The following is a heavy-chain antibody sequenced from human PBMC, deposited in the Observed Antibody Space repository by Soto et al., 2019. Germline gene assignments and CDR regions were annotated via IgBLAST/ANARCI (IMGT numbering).Heavy chain of an antibody. CDR1: GFPLSTSGVG. CDR2: VFWDDDK. V-gene: IGHV2-5*02. J-gene: IGHJ4*02. D-gene: IGHD1-26*01. CDR3: AHRSATDLGAFGL. Sequence: QITLRESGPTLVKPTQTLTLTCTFSGFPLSTSGVGVGWIRQPPGKALELVALVFWDDDKRYSTLLENRVTITKDTSKNQVVLTMTNMDPVDTGTYYCAHRSATDLGAFGLWGQGTLVTVSS.